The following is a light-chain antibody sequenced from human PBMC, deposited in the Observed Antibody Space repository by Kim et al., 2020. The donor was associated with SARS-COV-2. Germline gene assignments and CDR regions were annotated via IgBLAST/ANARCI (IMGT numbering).Light chain of an antibody. J-gene: IGKJ2*01. Sequence: LSPGERATLSCRTSQSVGESLAWYQQRPGQAPRLLIYDASNRATGIPARFSGSGSGTDFTLTISSLEPEDFAVYYCQQRSNWPPYTFGQGTKLEI. CDR3: QQRSNWPPYT. CDR2: DAS. V-gene: IGKV3-11*01. CDR1: QSVGES.